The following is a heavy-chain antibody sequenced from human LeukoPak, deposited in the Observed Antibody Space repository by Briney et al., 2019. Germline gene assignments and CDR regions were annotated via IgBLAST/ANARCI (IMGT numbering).Heavy chain of an antibody. J-gene: IGHJ5*02. Sequence: PSETLSLTCAVYGGSFSGYYWSWIRQPPGKGLEWIGEINHSGSTNYNPSLKSRVTISVDTSKNQFSLKLSSVTAADTAVYYCARGGGFTMVRGIRWFDPWGQGTLVTASS. D-gene: IGHD3-10*01. CDR1: GGSFSGYY. CDR3: ARGGGFTMVRGIRWFDP. V-gene: IGHV4-34*01. CDR2: INHSGST.